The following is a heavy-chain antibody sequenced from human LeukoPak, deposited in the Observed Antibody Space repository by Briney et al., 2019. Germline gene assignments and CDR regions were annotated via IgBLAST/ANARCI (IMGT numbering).Heavy chain of an antibody. CDR3: ARGLAFCGGDCYPDAFDI. CDR1: GFTFSRYS. Sequence: PGGSLRLSCAASGFTFSRYSMNWVRQAPGKGLEWVSSITSSSNYIYYADSVKGRFTISRDNAKNSLYLQMNSLRAEDTAVYYCARGLAFCGGDCYPDAFDIWGQGTMVTVSS. V-gene: IGHV3-21*06. D-gene: IGHD2-21*02. J-gene: IGHJ3*02. CDR2: ITSSSNYI.